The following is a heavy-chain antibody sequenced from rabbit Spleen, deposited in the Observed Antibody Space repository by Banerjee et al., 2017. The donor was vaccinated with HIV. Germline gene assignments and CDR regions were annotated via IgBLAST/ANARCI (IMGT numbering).Heavy chain of an antibody. D-gene: IGHD8-1*01. CDR1: GLDFSGSYW. CDR2: IYVGSGSA. Sequence: QSLEESGGDLVKPGASLTLTCTASGLDFSGSYWICWVRQAPGKGLAWIGCIYVGSGSAYYASWAKGRFTISKTSSTTVTLQMTSLTVADTATYFCARDTGSSFSSYGMDLWGPGTLVTVS. CDR3: ARDTGSSFSSYGMDL. V-gene: IGHV1S40*01. J-gene: IGHJ6*01.